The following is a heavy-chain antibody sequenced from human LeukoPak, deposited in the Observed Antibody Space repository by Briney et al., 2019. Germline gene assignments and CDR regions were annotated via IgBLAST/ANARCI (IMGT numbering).Heavy chain of an antibody. D-gene: IGHD6-19*01. J-gene: IGHJ3*02. CDR2: IYHSGST. Sequence: SETLSLTCTVSGGSISSSTYYWDWIRQAPGKGLEWIGNIYHSGSTYYNPSLKSRVTISVDTSKNQFSLKLSSLTAADTAVYYCARPSNTKAGLDAFDIWGQGTMVTVSS. CDR3: ARPSNTKAGLDAFDI. CDR1: GGSISSSTYY. V-gene: IGHV4-39*01.